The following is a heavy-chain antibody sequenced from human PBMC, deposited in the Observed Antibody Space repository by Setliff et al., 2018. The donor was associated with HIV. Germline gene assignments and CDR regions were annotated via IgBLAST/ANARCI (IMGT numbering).Heavy chain of an antibody. CDR3: ATRSLRSGELLFLGDTFDI. Sequence: ASVKVSCKASGYSFSGYYMHWVRQAPGQGLEWMGRINPNSAITSYAQNVQGRVSMTRDTSINTAYMELNRLRSDDTAVYYCATRSLRSGELLFLGDTFDIWGQGTMVTVSS. V-gene: IGHV1-2*06. CDR2: INPNSAIT. D-gene: IGHD3-10*01. CDR1: GYSFSGYY. J-gene: IGHJ3*02.